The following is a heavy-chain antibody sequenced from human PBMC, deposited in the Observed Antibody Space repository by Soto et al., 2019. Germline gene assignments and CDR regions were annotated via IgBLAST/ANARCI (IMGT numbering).Heavy chain of an antibody. D-gene: IGHD1-7*01. CDR2: INWKSDI. V-gene: IGHV3-9*01. Sequence: PGGSLILSCAVSGFTFDDNAMHWVRQAPEKGLEWVSGINWKSDIGYADSVKGRFTISRDRSKNTLYLQMSSLRAEDTALYYCAKNQERELPRVIDFWGQGTLVTVSS. CDR3: AKNQERELPRVIDF. J-gene: IGHJ4*02. CDR1: GFTFDDNA.